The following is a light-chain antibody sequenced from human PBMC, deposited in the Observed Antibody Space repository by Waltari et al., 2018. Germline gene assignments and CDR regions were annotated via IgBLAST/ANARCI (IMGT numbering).Light chain of an antibody. V-gene: IGLV4-69*01. Sequence: QLVLTQSPSASASLGASVKLTCTLSSGHSHYAIAWHQQQPDKGPRYLMKVNSDGSRTKVDGIPVRCSGSSSGAGRDLTISCLQSDDEADYYCQTWGTGIRVFGGETKLTVL. J-gene: IGLJ3*02. CDR3: QTWGTGIRV. CDR1: SGHSHYA. CDR2: VNSDGSR.